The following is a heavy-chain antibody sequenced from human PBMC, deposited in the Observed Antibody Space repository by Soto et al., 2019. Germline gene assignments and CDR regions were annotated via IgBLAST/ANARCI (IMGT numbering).Heavy chain of an antibody. V-gene: IGHV1-2*02. CDR1: GYTFSDYY. Sequence: ASVKVSCKASGYTFSDYYIHCVRQAPGQGLEWMGWINPNSGGTKYAPKFQGGVTMTRDTSITTAYMELSRLRSGDTAVYYCAREPATAKPEGVDFWGQGTLVTVSS. D-gene: IGHD1-1*01. J-gene: IGHJ4*02. CDR3: AREPATAKPEGVDF. CDR2: INPNSGGT.